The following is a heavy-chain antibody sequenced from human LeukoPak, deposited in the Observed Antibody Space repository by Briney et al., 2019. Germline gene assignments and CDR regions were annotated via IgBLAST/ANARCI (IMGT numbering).Heavy chain of an antibody. D-gene: IGHD3-10*01. J-gene: IGHJ4*02. Sequence: SETLSLTCTVSGGSITSYYWSWIRQPPGKGLEWIGYIYTSGSTNYNPSLKSRVTISVDTSKNQFSLKLSSVTAADTAVYYCVRLRGSPQYYFDYWGQGTLVTVSS. CDR3: VRLRGSPQYYFDY. V-gene: IGHV4-4*09. CDR2: IYTSGST. CDR1: GGSITSYY.